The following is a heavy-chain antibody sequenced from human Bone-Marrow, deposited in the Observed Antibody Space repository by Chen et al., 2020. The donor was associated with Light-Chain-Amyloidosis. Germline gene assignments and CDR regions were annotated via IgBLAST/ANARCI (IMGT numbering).Heavy chain of an antibody. CDR3: VRGDYGNFEFGMDV. D-gene: IGHD4-17*01. V-gene: IGHV3-72*01. J-gene: IGHJ6*02. Sequence: EVQLVESGGGLVQPGGPLRLSCAASGFRFSDHYMDWVRQAPEKVPEWVVRIRNKASVYTTEYAASVRGRSTSSRDDSKNSLYLQMNGLNTEDTAVYYCVRGDYGNFEFGMDVWGQGTTVTVSS. CDR1: GFRFSDHY. CDR2: IRNKASVYTT.